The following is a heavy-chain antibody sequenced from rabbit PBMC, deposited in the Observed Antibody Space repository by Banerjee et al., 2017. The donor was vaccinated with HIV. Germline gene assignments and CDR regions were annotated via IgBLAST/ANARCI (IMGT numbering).Heavy chain of an antibody. CDR2: IDTGDGSA. J-gene: IGHJ4*01. V-gene: IGHV1S43*01. D-gene: IGHD4-1*01. CDR3: ARAYNRGWGGYLGL. Sequence: QEQLEESGGGLVKPGASLTLTCQASGFSLSGGQNMCWVRQAPGKGLEWIACIDTGDGSAYFANWVNGRFTVSLDNAQNTVLLQMTILTVADMASYFFARAYNRGWGGYLGLWGPGTLVTVS. CDR1: GFSLSGGQN.